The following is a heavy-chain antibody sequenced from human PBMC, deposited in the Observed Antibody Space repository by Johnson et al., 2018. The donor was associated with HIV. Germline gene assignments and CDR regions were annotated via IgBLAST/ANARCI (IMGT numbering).Heavy chain of an antibody. CDR3: AKDLVAYGDYENAFDI. CDR2: ISGSGGST. V-gene: IGHV3-23*04. Sequence: VQLVESGGGLVQPGGSLRLSCAASGFTFSSYAMSWVRQAPGKGLEWVSAISGSGGSTYYADSVKGRFTISRDNSKNTLYLQMNSLIAEDTAVYYCAKDLVAYGDYENAFDIWGQGTMVTVSS. J-gene: IGHJ3*02. D-gene: IGHD4-17*01. CDR1: GFTFSSYA.